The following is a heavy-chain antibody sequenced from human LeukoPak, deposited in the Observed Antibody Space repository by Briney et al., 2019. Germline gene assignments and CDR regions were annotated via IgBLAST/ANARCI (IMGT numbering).Heavy chain of an antibody. J-gene: IGHJ4*02. V-gene: IGHV3-23*01. D-gene: IGHD5-12*01. Sequence: PGESLRLSCWASGFTLRSNYMSRVRQAPGKGLDGVSAIRGSGDNTFYADSVKGRFTISRDNSMNILYMQMTSLRAEGTAVYYCARAGFRGYGFLLDNWGQGALVTVSS. CDR2: IRGSGDNT. CDR3: ARAGFRGYGFLLDN. CDR1: GFTLRSNY.